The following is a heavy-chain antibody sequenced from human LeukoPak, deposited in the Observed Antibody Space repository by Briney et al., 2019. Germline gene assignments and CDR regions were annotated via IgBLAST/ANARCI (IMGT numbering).Heavy chain of an antibody. CDR3: TSWGDTTAEYFQR. CDR2: INPDGRDK. V-gene: IGHV3-7*01. CDR1: GFTFSSYS. Sequence: GGSLRLSCAASGFTFSSYSMNWVRQAPGKGLEWVAHINPDGRDKYYVDSVKGRFTISRDNAENSLYLQMNSLRVEDTAVYYCTSWGDTTAEYFQRWGQGTLVTVSS. D-gene: IGHD2-21*02. J-gene: IGHJ1*01.